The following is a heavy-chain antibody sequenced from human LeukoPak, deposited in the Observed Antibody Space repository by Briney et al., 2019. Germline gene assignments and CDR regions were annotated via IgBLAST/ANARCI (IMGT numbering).Heavy chain of an antibody. D-gene: IGHD2-15*01. CDR1: GGPISSGGYY. V-gene: IGHV4-31*03. CDR2: IYYSGST. CDR3: ARVKVVLSYAFDI. Sequence: SETLSPTCTVSGGPISSGGYYWSWIRQHPGKGLEWIGYIYYSGSTYYNPSLKSRVTISVDTSKNQFSLKLSSVTAADTAVYYCARVKVVLSYAFDIWGQGTMVTVSS. J-gene: IGHJ3*02.